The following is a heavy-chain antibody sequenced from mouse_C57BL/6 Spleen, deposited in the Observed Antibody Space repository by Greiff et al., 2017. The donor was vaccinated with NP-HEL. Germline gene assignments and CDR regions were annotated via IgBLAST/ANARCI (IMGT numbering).Heavy chain of an antibody. CDR3: ARHEGLFDY. V-gene: IGHV5-6*01. Sequence: EVKVVESGGDLVKPGGSLKLSCAASGFTFSSYGMSWVRQTPDKRLEWVATISSGGSYTYYPDSVKGRFTISRDNAKNTLYLQMSSLKSEDTAMYYCARHEGLFDYWGQGTTLTVSS. CDR1: GFTFSSYG. CDR2: ISSGGSYT. J-gene: IGHJ2*01. D-gene: IGHD1-1*01.